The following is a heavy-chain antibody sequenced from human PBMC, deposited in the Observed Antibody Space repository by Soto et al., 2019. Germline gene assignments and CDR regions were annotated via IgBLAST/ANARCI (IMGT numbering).Heavy chain of an antibody. D-gene: IGHD3-22*01. CDR1: GDSINTGGYY. Sequence: PSETLSLTCTVSGDSINTGGYYWSWLRQHPGKGLEWIGYIHYGGSTYYNPSLKSPISISIDTSKHQFSLSLTSVTAADTAVYYCARLYFHDTSGYSRTPWDTYYFDYWGQGSPVTGSS. J-gene: IGHJ4*02. CDR3: ARLYFHDTSGYSRTPWDTYYFDY. CDR2: IHYGGST. V-gene: IGHV4-31*01.